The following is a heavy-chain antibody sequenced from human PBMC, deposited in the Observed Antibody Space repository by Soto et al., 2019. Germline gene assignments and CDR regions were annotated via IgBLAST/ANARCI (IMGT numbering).Heavy chain of an antibody. CDR2: ISGSGGST. Sequence: GGSLRLSCAASGFTFSSYAMSWVRQAPGKGLEWVSAISGSGGSTYYADSVKGRFTISRDNSKNTLYLQMNSLRAEDTAVYYCANGIMRTTGGRVTRRPVRYWGQGTLVTVSS. J-gene: IGHJ4*02. CDR3: ANGIMRTTGGRVTRRPVRY. V-gene: IGHV3-23*01. D-gene: IGHD1-20*01. CDR1: GFTFSSYA.